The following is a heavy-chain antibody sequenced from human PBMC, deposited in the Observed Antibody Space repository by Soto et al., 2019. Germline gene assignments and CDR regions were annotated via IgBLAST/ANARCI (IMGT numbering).Heavy chain of an antibody. CDR3: ARVRPSPIAALPYWFDT. CDR1: GYTFTSYG. D-gene: IGHD6-6*01. CDR2: ISAYNGNT. Sequence: ASVKVSCKASGYTFTSYGISWVRQAPGQGLEWMGWISAYNGNTNYAQKLQGRVTMTTDTSTSTAYMELRSLRSDDTAVYYCARVRPSPIAALPYWFDTWGQGTLVTVSS. J-gene: IGHJ5*02. V-gene: IGHV1-18*01.